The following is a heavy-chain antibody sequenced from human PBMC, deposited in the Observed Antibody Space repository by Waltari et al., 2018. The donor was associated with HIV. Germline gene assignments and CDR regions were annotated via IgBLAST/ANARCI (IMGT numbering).Heavy chain of an antibody. D-gene: IGHD3-10*01. Sequence: QVQLQESGPGLVKPSETLSLTCTVSGGSISDFYLSWIRQPPGKGLEWIGYIYYSGGTYYNPSLKSRVTISVDTSKNHFSLKVSSVTAADTAVYYCAMLSRGYWGQGTLVTVSS. J-gene: IGHJ4*02. CDR3: AMLSRGY. V-gene: IGHV4-59*01. CDR2: IYYSGGT. CDR1: GGSISDFY.